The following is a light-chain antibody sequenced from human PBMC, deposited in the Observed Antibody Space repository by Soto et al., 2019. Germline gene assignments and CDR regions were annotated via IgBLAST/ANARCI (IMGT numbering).Light chain of an antibody. J-gene: IGKJ2*01. V-gene: IGKV3-15*01. CDR1: QSVNSN. CDR3: QQYINWPPMYT. CDR2: GAS. Sequence: EIVMTQSPATLSVSPGERATLSCRASQSVNSNLAWYQQKPGQAPRLLIYGASTRATGIPARFSGSGSGTEFTLTISSLQSEDFAVYYCQQYINWPPMYTFGQGTKLEFK.